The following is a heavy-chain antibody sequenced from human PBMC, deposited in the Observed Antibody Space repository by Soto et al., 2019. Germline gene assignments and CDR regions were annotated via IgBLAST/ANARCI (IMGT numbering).Heavy chain of an antibody. Sequence: GGSLRLSCAASGFTFSSDWMHWVRQAPGKGLVWVSRINTGGSATSYADSVKGRFTISRDNAKNSLYLQMNSLRAEDTAVYYGAREHKRWRNWFDPWGQGTLVTVSS. CDR2: INTGGSAT. V-gene: IGHV3-74*01. D-gene: IGHD1-1*01. CDR1: GFTFSSDW. J-gene: IGHJ5*02. CDR3: AREHKRWRNWFDP.